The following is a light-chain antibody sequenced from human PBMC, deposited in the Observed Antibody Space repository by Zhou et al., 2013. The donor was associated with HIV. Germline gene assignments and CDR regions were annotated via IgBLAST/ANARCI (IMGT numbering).Light chain of an antibody. Sequence: DIQMTQSPSTLSASVGDTVTIACRASQAISNVLAWYQQKPGKAPRLLISLASTLQSGVPSRFSGSGSGTEFTLTISSLQPDDFATYYCQQYYSFSLTFGGGTKVEIK. CDR1: QAISNV. V-gene: IGKV1-5*01. J-gene: IGKJ4*01. CDR3: QQYYSFSLT. CDR2: LAS.